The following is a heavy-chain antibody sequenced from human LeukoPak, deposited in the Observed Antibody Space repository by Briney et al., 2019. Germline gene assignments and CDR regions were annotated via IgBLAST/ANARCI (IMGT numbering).Heavy chain of an antibody. J-gene: IGHJ4*02. Sequence: GGSLRLPCAASGFAFSVYEMYWVRQAPGKGLEWVSYISSSGGTRYYADSVKGRFTISRDNAKNSLYLQMNSLRAEDTAVYYCATLTVASSFDYWGQGTLVTVSS. CDR2: ISSSGGTR. CDR1: GFAFSVYE. V-gene: IGHV3-48*03. CDR3: ATLTVASSFDY. D-gene: IGHD6-19*01.